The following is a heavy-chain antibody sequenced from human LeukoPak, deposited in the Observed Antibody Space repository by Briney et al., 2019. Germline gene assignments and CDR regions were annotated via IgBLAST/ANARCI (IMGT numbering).Heavy chain of an antibody. J-gene: IGHJ1*01. CDR2: ISPRGDIT. D-gene: IGHD3-16*01. V-gene: IGHV3-23*01. Sequence: GGSLRLSCAASGFSFRSHGMNWVRQAPGKGLEWVSGISPRGDITYYKDSGRGRFTISRDNFKNTVSLQLNSLRAEDTAMYYCAKDDDWGRFNHWGQGTLVTVSS. CDR3: AKDDDWGRFNH. CDR1: GFSFRSHG.